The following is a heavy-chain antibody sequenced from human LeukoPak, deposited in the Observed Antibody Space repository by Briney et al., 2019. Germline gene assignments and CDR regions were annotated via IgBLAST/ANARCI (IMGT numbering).Heavy chain of an antibody. Sequence: ASEKLSCKASGYIFTSYYMHWVRQAPGQGPEWMGKINPSGGSTSYAQKFQGRVTMTRDTSTSTVYMELSSLRSEDTAVYYCARDPCGGDCHFDYWGQGALVTVSS. J-gene: IGHJ4*02. V-gene: IGHV1-46*01. CDR3: ARDPCGGDCHFDY. CDR1: GYIFTSYY. D-gene: IGHD2-21*02. CDR2: INPSGGST.